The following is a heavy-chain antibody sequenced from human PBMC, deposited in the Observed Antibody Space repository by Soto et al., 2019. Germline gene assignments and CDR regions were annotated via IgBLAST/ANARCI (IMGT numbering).Heavy chain of an antibody. CDR3: AKDSGSGSYGLYYFDY. CDR1: GFTFSSHG. Sequence: PGGSLRLSCAASGFTFSSHGMHWVRQAPGKGLEWVAVISYDGSNKYYADSVKGRFTISRDNSKNTLYLQMNSLRAEDTAVYYCAKDSGSGSYGLYYFDYWGQGTLVTVSS. J-gene: IGHJ4*02. D-gene: IGHD1-26*01. V-gene: IGHV3-30*18. CDR2: ISYDGSNK.